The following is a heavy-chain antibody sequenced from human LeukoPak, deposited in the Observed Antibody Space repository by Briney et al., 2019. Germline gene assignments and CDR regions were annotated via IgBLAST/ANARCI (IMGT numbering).Heavy chain of an antibody. CDR2: IIPIFGTA. Sequence: SVKVSCKASGGTFSSYAISWVRQAPGQGPEWMGGIIPIFGTANYAQKFQGRVTITADESTSTAYMELSSLRPEDTAVYYCARDGGIVLTTAWGQGTLVTVSS. D-gene: IGHD2-8*01. CDR1: GGTFSSYA. J-gene: IGHJ5*02. CDR3: ARDGGIVLTTA. V-gene: IGHV1-69*13.